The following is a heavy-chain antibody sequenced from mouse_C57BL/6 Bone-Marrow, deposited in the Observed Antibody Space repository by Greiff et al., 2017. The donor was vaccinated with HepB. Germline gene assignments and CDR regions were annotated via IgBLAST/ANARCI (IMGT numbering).Heavy chain of an antibody. J-gene: IGHJ1*03. CDR3: ARERGIYYGSSHWYFDV. CDR2: IYPRSGNT. V-gene: IGHV1-81*01. Sequence: QVQLKQSGAELARPGASVKLSCKASGYTFTSYGISWVKQRTGQGLEWIGEIYPRSGNTYYNEKFKGKATLTADKSSSTAYMELRSLTSEDSAVYFCARERGIYYGSSHWYFDVWGTGTTVTVSS. CDR1: GYTFTSYG. D-gene: IGHD1-1*01.